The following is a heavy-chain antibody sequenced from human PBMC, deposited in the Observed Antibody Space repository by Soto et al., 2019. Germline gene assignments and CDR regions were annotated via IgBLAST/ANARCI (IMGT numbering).Heavy chain of an antibody. CDR2: INHSGST. J-gene: IGHJ6*03. CDR3: ARSVKGWGYYYYYYMDV. CDR1: GGSFSGYY. V-gene: IGHV4-34*01. Sequence: SETLSLTCAVYGGSFSGYYWSWIRQPPGKGLEWIGEINHSGSTNYNPSLKSRVTISVDTSKNQFSLKLSSVTAADTAVYYCARSVKGWGYYYYYYMDVWGKGTTVTVSS. D-gene: IGHD3-16*01.